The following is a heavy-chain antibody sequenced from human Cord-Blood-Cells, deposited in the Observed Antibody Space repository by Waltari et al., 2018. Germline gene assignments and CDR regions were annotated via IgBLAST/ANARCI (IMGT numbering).Heavy chain of an antibody. CDR2: IYYRWGT. Sequence: QVQLQESGPGLVKPSQTLSLTCTVSGGSISSGGYYWSWIRQHPGKGREWIGYIYYRWGTYSNPSLKSRVTISVDTSKNQFSLKLSSVTAADTAVYYCLVWSGYHNWFDPWGQGTLVTVSS. V-gene: IGHV4-31*03. CDR3: LVWSGYHNWFDP. CDR1: GGSISSGGYY. D-gene: IGHD3-3*01. J-gene: IGHJ5*02.